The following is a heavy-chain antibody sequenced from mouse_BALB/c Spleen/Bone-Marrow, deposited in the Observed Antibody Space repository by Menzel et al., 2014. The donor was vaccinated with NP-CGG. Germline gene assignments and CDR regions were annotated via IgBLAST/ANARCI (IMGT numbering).Heavy chain of an antibody. Sequence: EAQLQESGPETVKPGASVKMSCKASGYTFTSYWMHWVKQRPGQGLEWIGAIYPGNSDTSYNQKFKGKAKLTAVTSTSTAYMELSSLTNEDSAVYYCTRVYYYGSAWFAYWGQGTLGTVSA. CDR3: TRVYYYGSAWFAY. CDR1: GYTFTSYW. CDR2: IYPGNSDT. D-gene: IGHD1-1*01. J-gene: IGHJ3*01. V-gene: IGHV1-5*01.